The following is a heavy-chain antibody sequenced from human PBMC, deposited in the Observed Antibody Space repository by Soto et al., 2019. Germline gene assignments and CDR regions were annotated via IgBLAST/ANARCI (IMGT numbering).Heavy chain of an antibody. V-gene: IGHV4-31*03. J-gene: IGHJ4*02. CDR1: GGSISSGGYY. CDR2: IYYSGST. Sequence: QVQLQESGPGLVKPSQTLSLTCTVSGGSISSGGYYWSWIRQHPGKGLEWIGYIYYSGSTYYNPSLKGRVTIXXDXSXXQFSLKLSSVTAADTAVYYCARAYLWFGELRAFDYWGQGTLVTVSS. D-gene: IGHD3-10*01. CDR3: ARAYLWFGELRAFDY.